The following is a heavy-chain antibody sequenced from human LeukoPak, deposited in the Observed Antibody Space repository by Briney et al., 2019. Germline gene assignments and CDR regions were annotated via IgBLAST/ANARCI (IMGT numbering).Heavy chain of an antibody. V-gene: IGHV4-59*08. D-gene: IGHD5-12*01. CDR1: GGSISSYY. CDR3: ARRGHSGLAMDV. Sequence: KSSETLSLTCTVSGGSISSYYWSWIRQPPGKGLEWIGYIYYSGSTNYNPSLKSRVTISVDTSKNQFSLKLSSVTAADTAVYYCARRGHSGLAMDVWGQGTTVTVSS. J-gene: IGHJ6*02. CDR2: IYYSGST.